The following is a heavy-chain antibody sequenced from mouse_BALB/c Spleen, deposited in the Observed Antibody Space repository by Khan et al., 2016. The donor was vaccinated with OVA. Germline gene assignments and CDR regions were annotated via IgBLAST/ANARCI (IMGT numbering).Heavy chain of an antibody. V-gene: IGHV1S81*02. CDR2: INPSNGGA. J-gene: IGHJ3*01. D-gene: IGHD2-1*01. Sequence: VQLQQPGAELVKPGASVKISCKASGYTFTSYYMYWVKQRPGQGLEWIGGINPSNGGAHFNEKFKNKATLTVDKSSSTAYMQLSSLTSEDSAVXYCARSGYGNPFAYWGQGTLVTVSA. CDR1: GYTFTSYY. CDR3: ARSGYGNPFAY.